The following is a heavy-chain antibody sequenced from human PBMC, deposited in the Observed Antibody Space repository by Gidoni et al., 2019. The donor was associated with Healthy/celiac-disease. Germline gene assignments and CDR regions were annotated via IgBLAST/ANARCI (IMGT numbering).Heavy chain of an antibody. CDR3: ARHEARIWFGELSGPTYDY. V-gene: IGHV5-51*01. J-gene: IGHJ4*02. Sequence: EVQLVQSGAEVNQLGESLKISCKGFGYSFTSYCIGWVRQMPGKGLEWLGIIYPGDSDTRYSRSFQGQVTISADKSISAAYWQWSSLKASNTAMYYCARHEARIWFGELSGPTYDYWGQGTLVTVSS. CDR1: GYSFTSYC. CDR2: IYPGDSDT. D-gene: IGHD3-10*01.